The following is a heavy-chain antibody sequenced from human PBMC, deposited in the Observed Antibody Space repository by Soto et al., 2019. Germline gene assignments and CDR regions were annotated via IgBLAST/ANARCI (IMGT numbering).Heavy chain of an antibody. V-gene: IGHV4-31*03. D-gene: IGHD3-16*01. CDR3: ARDLRRSYYYGMDV. CDR2: IYYSGST. J-gene: IGHJ6*02. Sequence: SETLSLTCTVSGGSISSGGYYWSWIRQHPGKGLEWIGYIYYSGSTYYNPSLKSRVTISVDTSKNQFSLKLSSVTAADTAVYYCARDLRRSYYYGMDVWGQGTRVTVS. CDR1: GGSISSGGYY.